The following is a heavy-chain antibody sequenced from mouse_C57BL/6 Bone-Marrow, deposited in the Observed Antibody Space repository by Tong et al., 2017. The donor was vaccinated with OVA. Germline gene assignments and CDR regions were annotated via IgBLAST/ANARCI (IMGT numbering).Heavy chain of an antibody. CDR2: ISDGGSYT. CDR3: ARLDY. V-gene: IGHV5-6*01. J-gene: IGHJ2*01. Sequence: EVQLQESGGDLVKPGGSLKLSCAASGFTFSSYGMSWVRQTPDKRLEWVATISDGGSYTYYPDNVKGRFTISRDNAKKTLYLQMSSLRSEDTALYYCARLDYWGQGTTLTVSS. CDR1: GFTFSSYG.